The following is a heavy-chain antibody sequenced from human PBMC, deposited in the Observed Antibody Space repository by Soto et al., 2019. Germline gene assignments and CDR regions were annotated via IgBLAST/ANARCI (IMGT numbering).Heavy chain of an antibody. J-gene: IGHJ4*02. Sequence: XESLKISWKGSVNSFTSYWIGLVLQMPGKGLEWMGIIYPGDSDTRYSPSFQGQVTISADKSISTAYLQWSSLKASDTAMYYCARQGAGRSFDYWGQGTLVTVSS. CDR2: IYPGDSDT. CDR1: VNSFTSYW. D-gene: IGHD1-26*01. CDR3: ARQGAGRSFDY. V-gene: IGHV5-51*01.